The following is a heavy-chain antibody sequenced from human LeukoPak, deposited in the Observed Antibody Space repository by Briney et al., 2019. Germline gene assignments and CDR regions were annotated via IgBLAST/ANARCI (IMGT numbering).Heavy chain of an antibody. Sequence: SQALSLTCAISGDSVSSNRAAWNWIRRSPSRGLEWLGRTYYRSKWYNDYAVSVKSRITINPDTSKNQFFLQLNSVTPEDTAIYYCARGSGSLYKLDYWGQGTLVTVSS. D-gene: IGHD1-26*01. V-gene: IGHV6-1*01. CDR3: ARGSGSLYKLDY. CDR1: GDSVSSNRAA. J-gene: IGHJ4*02. CDR2: TYYRSKWYN.